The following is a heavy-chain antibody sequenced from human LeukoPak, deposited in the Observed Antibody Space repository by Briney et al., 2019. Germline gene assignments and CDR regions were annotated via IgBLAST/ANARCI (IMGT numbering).Heavy chain of an antibody. D-gene: IGHD6-13*01. CDR2: ISGDGSRA. J-gene: IGHJ5*02. V-gene: IGHV3-74*01. CDR1: GYTFSNYW. Sequence: GGSLRLSCVASGYTFSNYWMYWVRQAPGKGLVWVSRISGDGSRAHYADFVKGRFTISRDNVKNMLFLQMDSLRVEDTAVYYCVRDIAPLGTVWFDPWGQGTLITVSS. CDR3: VRDIAPLGTVWFDP.